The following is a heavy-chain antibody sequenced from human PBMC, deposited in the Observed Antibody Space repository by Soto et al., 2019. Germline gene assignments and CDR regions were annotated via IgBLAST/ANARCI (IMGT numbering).Heavy chain of an antibody. CDR2: IYYSGST. CDR1: GGSISSSSYY. Sequence: QLQLQESGPGLVKPSETLSLTCTVSGGSISSSSYYWGWIRQPPGKGLEWIGSIYYSGSTYYNPSRRSPVTLSVDTSKTHFSLKLSSVTAADTAVYYCATQEVGGSYVYTFDPWGQGTLVTVSS. V-gene: IGHV4-39*02. J-gene: IGHJ5*02. CDR3: ATQEVGGSYVYTFDP. D-gene: IGHD1-26*01.